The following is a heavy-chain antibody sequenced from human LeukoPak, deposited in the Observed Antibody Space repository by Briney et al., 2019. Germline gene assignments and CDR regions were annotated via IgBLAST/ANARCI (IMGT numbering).Heavy chain of an antibody. J-gene: IGHJ4*02. V-gene: IGHV3-48*01. CDR1: GFTFNIYS. CDR2: ISSSSSTI. Sequence: AGGSLRLSCAASGFTFNIYSMNWVRQAPGKGLEWVSYISSSSSTIYYADSVKGRFTISRDNAKNSLYLQMNNLRAEDTAVYFCARDALRYSGSFDDFDYWGQGTLVTVSS. D-gene: IGHD6-6*01. CDR3: ARDALRYSGSFDDFDY.